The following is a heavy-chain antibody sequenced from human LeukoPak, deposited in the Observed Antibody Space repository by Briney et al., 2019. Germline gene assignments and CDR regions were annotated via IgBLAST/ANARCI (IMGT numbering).Heavy chain of an antibody. D-gene: IGHD5-24*01. Sequence: GASVKVSCKASGGTFSSDAISWGRQAPGQGREGMGGSSPIFGTANYAQKFQGRVKITADKYTRTAYLELTSLRSEDTAVYYCAAHNQQITVWGQGTLVTVSS. CDR2: SSPIFGTA. CDR3: AAHNQQITV. J-gene: IGHJ4*02. CDR1: GGTFSSDA. V-gene: IGHV1-69*06.